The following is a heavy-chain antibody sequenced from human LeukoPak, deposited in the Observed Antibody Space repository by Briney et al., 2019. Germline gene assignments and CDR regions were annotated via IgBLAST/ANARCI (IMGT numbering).Heavy chain of an antibody. CDR1: GGSTSSYY. V-gene: IGHV4-4*09. Sequence: SETLSLTCNVSGGSTSSYYWSWIRQPPGKGLEWIGYISTSGSTNYNPSLKSRVTISEDTSKNQFSLKLSSVTVADTAVYYCARLWRSSGSPTAFDIWGQGTMVTVSS. CDR3: ARLWRSSGSPTAFDI. J-gene: IGHJ3*02. D-gene: IGHD1-26*01. CDR2: ISTSGST.